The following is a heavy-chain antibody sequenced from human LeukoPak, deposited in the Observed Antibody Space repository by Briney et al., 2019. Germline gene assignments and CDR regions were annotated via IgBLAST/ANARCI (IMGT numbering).Heavy chain of an antibody. D-gene: IGHD6-13*01. Sequence: GGSLRLSCAASAFTLSNCMAWVRQAPGKGLEWISYISSSSRTIYYADSVKGRFTISRDNAKNSLYLQMNSLRAEDTAVYYCARAIAPWYFDYWGQGTLVTVSS. CDR1: AFTLSNC. CDR3: ARAIAPWYFDY. J-gene: IGHJ4*02. CDR2: ISSSSRTI. V-gene: IGHV3-48*04.